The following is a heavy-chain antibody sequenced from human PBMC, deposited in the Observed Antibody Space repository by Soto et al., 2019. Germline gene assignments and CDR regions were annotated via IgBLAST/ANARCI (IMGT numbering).Heavy chain of an antibody. CDR3: ARGNRGTLLYHDY. CDR1: GFTFSTYT. D-gene: IGHD2-15*01. CDR2: ISSSGSYI. V-gene: IGHV3-21*01. Sequence: GGSLRLSCAASGFTFSTYTLNWVRQAPGKGLEWVSSISSSGSYIFYADSVKGRFTISRDNAKNSLYLQMNSLRDEDTAVYYCARGNRGTLLYHDYWGQGTLVTVSS. J-gene: IGHJ4*02.